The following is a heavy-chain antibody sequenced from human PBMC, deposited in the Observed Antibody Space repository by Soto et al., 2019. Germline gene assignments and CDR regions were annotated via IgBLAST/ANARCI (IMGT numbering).Heavy chain of an antibody. CDR1: GYSFTSYW. J-gene: IGHJ6*02. Sequence: GSLKISGKGSGYSFTSYWISWVRQMPGKGLEWMGRIDPSDSYTNYSPSFQGHVTISADKSISTAYLQWSSLKASDTAMYYCARLARYYDFWSGSVYYYGMDVWGQGTTVTVSS. V-gene: IGHV5-10-1*01. CDR2: IDPSDSYT. D-gene: IGHD3-3*01. CDR3: ARLARYYDFWSGSVYYYGMDV.